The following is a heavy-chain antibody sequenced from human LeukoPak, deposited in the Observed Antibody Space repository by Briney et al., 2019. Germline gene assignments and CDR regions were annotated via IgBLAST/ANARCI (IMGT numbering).Heavy chain of an antibody. D-gene: IGHD3-22*01. J-gene: IGHJ4*02. Sequence: GRSLRLSCAASGFTFSNYGMHWVRQAPGKGLEWVAVISYDGSNKYCADSVKGRFTISRDNSKNTLYLQMNSLRAQDTAVYYCARGSSSYYDSSGYNLAYWGQGTLVSVPS. V-gene: IGHV3-30*03. CDR1: GFTFSNYG. CDR3: ARGSSSYYDSSGYNLAY. CDR2: ISYDGSNK.